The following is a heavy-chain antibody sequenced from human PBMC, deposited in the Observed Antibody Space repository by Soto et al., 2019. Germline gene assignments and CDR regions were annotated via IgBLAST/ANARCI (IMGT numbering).Heavy chain of an antibody. V-gene: IGHV6-1*01. D-gene: IGHD1-26*01. CDR1: GDIVPSYSAG. CDR3: ARGEQYSGRIFDY. J-gene: IGHJ4*01. Sequence: SQTLSLTCAITGDIVPSYSAGWSCVTQSPSRGLEWLGRTYYRSKWYYEYAVSVRGRITINPDTSKNQYSLQLNSGTPEDTAVYFCARGEQYSGRIFDYWGQGTLVTVSS. CDR2: TYYRSKWYY.